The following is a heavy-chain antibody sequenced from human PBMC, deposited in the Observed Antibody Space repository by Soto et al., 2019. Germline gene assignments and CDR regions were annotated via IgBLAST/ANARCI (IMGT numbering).Heavy chain of an antibody. J-gene: IGHJ4*02. V-gene: IGHV1-3*01. CDR2: INAGNGNT. Sequence: GASVKVSCKASGYTFTSYAMHWVRQAPGQRLEWMGWINAGNGNTKYSQKFQGRVTITRDTSASTAYMELSSLRSEDTAVYYCARDQQLSYPYHFDHWGQGTLVTVSS. D-gene: IGHD6-13*01. CDR3: ARDQQLSYPYHFDH. CDR1: GYTFTSYA.